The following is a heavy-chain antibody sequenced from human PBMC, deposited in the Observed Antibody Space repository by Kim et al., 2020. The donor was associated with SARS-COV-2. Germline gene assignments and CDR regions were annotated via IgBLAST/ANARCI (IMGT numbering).Heavy chain of an antibody. CDR2: INAGNGNT. Sequence: ASVKVSCKASGYTFTSYAMHWVRQAPGQRLEWMGWINAGNGNTKYSQKFQGRVTITRDTSASTAYMELSSLRSEDTAVYYCARDLGVSSGYPNNWFDPWGQGTLVTVSS. CDR3: ARDLGVSSGYPNNWFDP. CDR1: GYTFTSYA. J-gene: IGHJ5*02. V-gene: IGHV1-3*01. D-gene: IGHD3-22*01.